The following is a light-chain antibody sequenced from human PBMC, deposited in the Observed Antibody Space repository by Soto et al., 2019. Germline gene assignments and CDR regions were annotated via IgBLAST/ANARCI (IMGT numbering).Light chain of an antibody. V-gene: IGLV4-60*02. CDR1: SGHSSYI. Sequence: QSVLTQSSSASASLGSSVKLTCTLSSGHSSYIIAWHQQQPGKAPRYLMKLEGSGSYNKGSGVPDRFSGSSSGADRCLTISNLQFEDEADYYCETWDSNTRVFGTGTKVTVL. CDR2: LEGSGSY. CDR3: ETWDSNTRV. J-gene: IGLJ1*01.